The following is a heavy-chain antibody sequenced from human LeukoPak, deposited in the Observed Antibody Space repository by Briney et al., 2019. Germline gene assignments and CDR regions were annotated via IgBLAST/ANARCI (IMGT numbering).Heavy chain of an antibody. J-gene: IGHJ4*02. CDR2: INAGNGNT. CDR1: GYTFTIYA. D-gene: IGHD2-15*01. V-gene: IGHV1-3*01. CDR3: ARDHCSGGSCYPFDY. Sequence: TSVKVSCKASGYTFTIYAMHWVRQAPGQRLEWMGWINAGNGNTKYSQKFQGRVTITRDISASTAYMELSSLRSEDTAVYYCARDHCSGGSCYPFDYWGQGTLVTVSS.